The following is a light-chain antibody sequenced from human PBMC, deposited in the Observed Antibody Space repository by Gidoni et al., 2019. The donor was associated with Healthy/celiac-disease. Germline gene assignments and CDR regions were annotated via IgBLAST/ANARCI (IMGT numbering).Light chain of an antibody. CDR3: AAWDDSLNGHVV. Sequence: QSVLTQPPSASGTPGQRVTISCSGSSSNIGSNPVNWYQQLPGTAPKLFIYSNNQRPSGVPDRFSGSKSGTSASLAISGLQSEDEADYYCAAWDDSLNGHVVFGGGTKLTVL. V-gene: IGLV1-44*01. J-gene: IGLJ2*01. CDR1: SSNIGSNP. CDR2: SNN.